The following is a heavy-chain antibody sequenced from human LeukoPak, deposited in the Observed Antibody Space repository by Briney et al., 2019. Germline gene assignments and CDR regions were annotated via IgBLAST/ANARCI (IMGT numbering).Heavy chain of an antibody. Sequence: PGGSLRLSCAASGFTFSSYWMNWARQAPGKGLEWVASTNHNGNVKYYVDSVKGRFTISRDNAKNSLYLQMSNLRAEDTAVDFCARGGGLDVWGQGATVTVSS. CDR2: TNHNGNVK. CDR1: GFTFSSYW. J-gene: IGHJ6*02. V-gene: IGHV3-7*03. CDR3: ARGGGLDV. D-gene: IGHD3-16*01.